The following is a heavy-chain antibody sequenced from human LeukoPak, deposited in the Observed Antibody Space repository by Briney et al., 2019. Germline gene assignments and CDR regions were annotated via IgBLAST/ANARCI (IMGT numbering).Heavy chain of an antibody. V-gene: IGHV3-48*03. CDR3: ARTGVAKYDSSGYFPAGH. CDR1: GFTFRSYE. Sequence: GGSLRLSCAASGFTFRSYEMNWVRQAPGQGLEWVAYISSGGSTIYYADSVRGRFTISRDNAKNSLYLQMNSLRAEDTAVYYCARTGVAKYDSSGYFPAGHWGQGTLLTVSS. CDR2: ISSGGSTI. D-gene: IGHD3-22*01. J-gene: IGHJ1*01.